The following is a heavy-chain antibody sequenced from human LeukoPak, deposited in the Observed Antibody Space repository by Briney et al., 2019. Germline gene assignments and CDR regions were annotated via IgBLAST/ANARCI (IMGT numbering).Heavy chain of an antibody. Sequence: SETLSLTCTVSGGSISSYYWSRIRQPPGKGLEWIGYIYYSGSTNYNPSLKSRVTISVDTSKNQFSLKLSSVTAADTAVYYCARRYYDFWSGYYSFDYWGQGTLVTVSS. CDR3: ARRYYDFWSGYYSFDY. CDR1: GGSISSYY. D-gene: IGHD3-3*01. V-gene: IGHV4-59*01. CDR2: IYYSGST. J-gene: IGHJ4*02.